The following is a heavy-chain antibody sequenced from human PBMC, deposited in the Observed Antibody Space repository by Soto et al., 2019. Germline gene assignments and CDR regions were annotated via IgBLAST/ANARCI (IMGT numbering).Heavy chain of an antibody. CDR2: INHSGST. Sequence: SETLSLTCAVYGGSFSGYYWSWIRQPPGKGLEWIGEINHSGSTNYNPSLKSRVTISVDTSKNQFSLKLSSVTAADTTVYYCARVKPRRGATTPKYFDYWGQGTLVTVSS. J-gene: IGHJ4*02. CDR3: ARVKPRRGATTPKYFDY. CDR1: GGSFSGYY. D-gene: IGHD1-26*01. V-gene: IGHV4-34*01.